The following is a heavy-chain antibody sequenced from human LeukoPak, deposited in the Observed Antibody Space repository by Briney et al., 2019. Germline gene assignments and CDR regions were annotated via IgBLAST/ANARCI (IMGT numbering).Heavy chain of an antibody. D-gene: IGHD6-13*01. CDR1: GFTFSSYG. CDR2: ISYDGSNK. Sequence: PGGSLRLSCAASGFTFSSYGMHWVRQAPGKGLEWVAVISYDGSNKYYADSVKGRFTISRDNSKNTLYLQMNSLRAEDTAVYYCAREAAAGTGYFDYWGQGTLVIVSS. J-gene: IGHJ4*02. CDR3: AREAAAGTGYFDY. V-gene: IGHV3-30*03.